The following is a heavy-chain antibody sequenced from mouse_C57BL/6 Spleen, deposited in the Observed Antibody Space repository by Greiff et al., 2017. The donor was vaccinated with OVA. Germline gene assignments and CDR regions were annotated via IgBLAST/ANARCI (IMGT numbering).Heavy chain of an antibody. CDR3: ARHNPDYGRRAMDD. J-gene: IGHJ4*01. CDR1: GFTFSSYG. V-gene: IGHV5-6*02. CDR2: ISSGGSYT. Sequence: DVKLVESGGDLVKPGGSLKLSCAASGFTFSSYGMSWVRQTPDKRLEWVATISSGGSYTYYPDSVKGRFTISRDNAKNTLYLQMSSLKSEDTAMYYCARHNPDYGRRAMDDWGQGTSVTVSS. D-gene: IGHD1-1*01.